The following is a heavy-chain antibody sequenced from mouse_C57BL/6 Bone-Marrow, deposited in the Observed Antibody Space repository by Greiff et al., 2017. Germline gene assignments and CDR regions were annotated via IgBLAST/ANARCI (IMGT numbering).Heavy chain of an antibody. Sequence: EVQLVESEGGLVQPGSSMKLSCTASGFTFSDYYMAWVRQVPEKGLEWVANINYDGSSTYYLDSLKSRFIISRDNAKNILYLQMSSLKSEDTATYYCARGGYYYGSSYFDVWGTGTTVTVSS. D-gene: IGHD1-1*01. CDR1: GFTFSDYY. V-gene: IGHV5-16*01. CDR2: INYDGSST. CDR3: ARGGYYYGSSYFDV. J-gene: IGHJ1*03.